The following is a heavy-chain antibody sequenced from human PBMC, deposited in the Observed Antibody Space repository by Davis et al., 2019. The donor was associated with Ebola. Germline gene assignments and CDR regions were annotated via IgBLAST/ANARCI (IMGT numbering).Heavy chain of an antibody. D-gene: IGHD6-6*01. CDR1: GFTFSRSW. Sequence: PGGSLRLSCAASGFTFSRSWMSWVRQAPGKGLEWVANINPDGSGRYHLDSVKGRFTISRDNAKNSLYLQMNTLGDDDTAVYYCARGHDSSSGIYWGQGTLVTVSS. CDR2: INPDGSGR. V-gene: IGHV3-7*01. J-gene: IGHJ4*02. CDR3: ARGHDSSSGIY.